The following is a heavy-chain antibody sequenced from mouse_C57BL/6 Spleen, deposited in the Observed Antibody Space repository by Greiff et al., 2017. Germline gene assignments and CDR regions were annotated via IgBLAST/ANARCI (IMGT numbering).Heavy chain of an antibody. CDR2: IWSGGST. D-gene: IGHD1-1*01. V-gene: IGHV2-2*01. J-gene: IGHJ4*01. CDR1: GFSLTSYG. CDR3: ARNPDYYGTIGYAMDY. Sequence: QVQLKESGPGLVQPSQSLSITCTVSGFSLTSYGVHWVRQSPGKGLEWLGVIWSGGSTDYNAAFISRLSISKDNSKSQVFFKMNSLQADDTAIYYWARNPDYYGTIGYAMDYWGQGTSVTGAS.